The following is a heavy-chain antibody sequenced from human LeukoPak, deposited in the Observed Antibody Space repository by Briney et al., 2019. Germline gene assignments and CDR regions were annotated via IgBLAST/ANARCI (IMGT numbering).Heavy chain of an antibody. Sequence: SQTLSLTCTVSGGSISSGSYYWSWIRQPAGKGLEWLGYMYYSGSTNYNPSLKSRVTISLDTSKNQFSLKLSSVTAADTAVYYCASRMGYYYDSSGYSFVPYFDYWGQGTLVTVSS. CDR1: GGSISSGSYY. V-gene: IGHV4-61*10. CDR2: MYYSGST. J-gene: IGHJ4*02. CDR3: ASRMGYYYDSSGYSFVPYFDY. D-gene: IGHD3-22*01.